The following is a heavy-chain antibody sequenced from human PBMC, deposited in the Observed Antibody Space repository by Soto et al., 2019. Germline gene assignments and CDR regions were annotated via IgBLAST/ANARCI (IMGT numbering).Heavy chain of an antibody. D-gene: IGHD3-3*01. CDR3: ASQYYDFWSGPMPYYYYYMDV. CDR1: GFTVSSNY. J-gene: IGHJ6*03. Sequence: PGGSLRLSCAASGFTVSSNYMSWVRQAPGKGLEWVSVIYSGGSTYYADSVKGRFTISRDNSKNTLYLQMNSLRAEDTAVYYCASQYYDFWSGPMPYYYYYMDVWGKGTTVTVSS. V-gene: IGHV3-66*04. CDR2: IYSGGST.